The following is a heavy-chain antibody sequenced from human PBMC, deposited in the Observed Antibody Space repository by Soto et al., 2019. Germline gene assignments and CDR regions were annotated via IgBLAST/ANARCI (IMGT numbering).Heavy chain of an antibody. D-gene: IGHD2-15*01. J-gene: IGHJ6*02. CDR2: ISSSSSYI. CDR3: ARATSSGGSWEIIYYYYYGMDV. CDR1: GFTFSSYS. Sequence: GGSLILSCAASGFTFSSYSMNWVRQAPGKGLEWVSSISSSSSYIYYADSVKGRFTISRDNAKNSLYLQMNSLRAEDTAVYYCARATSSGGSWEIIYYYYYGMDVWGQGTTVTVSS. V-gene: IGHV3-21*01.